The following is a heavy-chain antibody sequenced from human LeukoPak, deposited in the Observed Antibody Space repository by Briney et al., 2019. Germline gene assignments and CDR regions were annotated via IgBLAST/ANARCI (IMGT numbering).Heavy chain of an antibody. CDR3: ARTTAWYGEADY. Sequence: PGGSLRLSCAASGFTFSSYAMSWVRQAPGKGLEWVSAISGSGGSTYYADSVKGRFTISRDNSKNTLYLQMNSLRAEDTAVYYCARTTAWYGEADYWGQGTLVTVSS. V-gene: IGHV3-23*01. J-gene: IGHJ4*02. CDR2: ISGSGGST. CDR1: GFTFSSYA. D-gene: IGHD3-10*01.